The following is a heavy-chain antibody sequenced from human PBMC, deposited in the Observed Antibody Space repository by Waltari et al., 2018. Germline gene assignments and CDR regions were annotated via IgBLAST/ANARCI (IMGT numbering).Heavy chain of an antibody. J-gene: IGHJ5*02. CDR2: INGYGDKT. CDR1: GFLFNHYA. Sequence: EVQVLESGGGLVQPGGSLRLPCAASGFLFNHYAINWVRQAPWKGLEWVSGINGYGDKTYYADSVKGRFTLSRDNSRNTLSLQMNSLRAEDTAVYYCAKAHFYDTSGYIEHWGQGTLVTVSS. CDR3: AKAHFYDTSGYIEH. V-gene: IGHV3-23*01. D-gene: IGHD3-22*01.